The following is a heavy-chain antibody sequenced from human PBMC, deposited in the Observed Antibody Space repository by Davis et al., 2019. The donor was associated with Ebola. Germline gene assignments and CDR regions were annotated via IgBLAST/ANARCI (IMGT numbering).Heavy chain of an antibody. D-gene: IGHD3-22*01. CDR1: GYTFTGYY. CDR3: ARIGFSYYDSSGP. CDR2: INPNSGGT. Sequence: AASVKVSCKASGYTFTGYYMHWVRQAPGQGLEWMGRINPNSGGTNYAQKFQGRVTMTRDTSISTAYMELSRLRSDDTAVYYCARIGFSYYDSSGPWGQGTLVTVSS. J-gene: IGHJ5*02. V-gene: IGHV1-2*06.